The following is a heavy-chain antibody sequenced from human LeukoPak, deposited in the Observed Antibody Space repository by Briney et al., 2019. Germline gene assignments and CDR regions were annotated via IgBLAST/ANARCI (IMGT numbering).Heavy chain of an antibody. D-gene: IGHD4-23*01. CDR1: GYPISSGYY. CDR2: IYHSGST. Sequence: SETLSLTCTVSGYPISSGYYWGWIRQPPGKGLEWIGSIYHSGSTYYNPSLKSRVTISVDTSKNQFSLKLSSVTAADTAVYYCARPDYGGNNDAFDIWGQGTMVTVSS. J-gene: IGHJ3*02. V-gene: IGHV4-38-2*02. CDR3: ARPDYGGNNDAFDI.